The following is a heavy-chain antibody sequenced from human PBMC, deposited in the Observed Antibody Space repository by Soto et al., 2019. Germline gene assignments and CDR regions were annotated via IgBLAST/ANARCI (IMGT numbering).Heavy chain of an antibody. J-gene: IGHJ1*01. CDR2: IYYSGST. V-gene: IGHV4-59*01. CDR3: ARDVLGYCSSTSCQQYQH. CDR1: GGSISSYY. D-gene: IGHD2-2*01. Sequence: SETLSLTCTVSGGSISSYYWSWIRQPPGKGLEWIGYIYYSGSTNYNPSLKSRVTISVDTSKNQFSLKLSSVTAADTAVYYCARDVLGYCSSTSCQQYQHWGQGTLVTVSS.